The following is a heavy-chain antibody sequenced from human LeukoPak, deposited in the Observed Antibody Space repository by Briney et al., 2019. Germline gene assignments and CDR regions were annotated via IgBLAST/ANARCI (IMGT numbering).Heavy chain of an antibody. CDR3: ARAYGSGSSFTYFDY. V-gene: IGHV5-51*01. Sequence: GESLKISCQTSGYSFNTFMIAWVRQAPGRGLEWMGLVYPLDSETRYGPSFQGQVTISADKSTSSAFLQWDSLKASDTAMYYCARAYGSGSSFTYFDYWGQGTLVTVSS. CDR2: VYPLDSET. CDR1: GYSFNTFM. J-gene: IGHJ4*02. D-gene: IGHD3-10*01.